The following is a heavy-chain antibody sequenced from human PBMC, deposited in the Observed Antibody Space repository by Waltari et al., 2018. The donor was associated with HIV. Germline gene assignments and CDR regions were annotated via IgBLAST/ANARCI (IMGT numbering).Heavy chain of an antibody. CDR2: INHSGST. J-gene: IGHJ4*02. CDR3: ARGNLERYCTNGVCRYYFDY. Sequence: QVQLQQWGAGLLKPSETLSLTCAVYGGSFSGYYWSWIRQPPGKGLEWIGEINHSGSTNYNPSLKSRVNISVDTSKNQFSLKLSSVTAADTAVYYCARGNLERYCTNGVCRYYFDYWGQGTLVTVSS. CDR1: GGSFSGYY. D-gene: IGHD2-8*01. V-gene: IGHV4-34*01.